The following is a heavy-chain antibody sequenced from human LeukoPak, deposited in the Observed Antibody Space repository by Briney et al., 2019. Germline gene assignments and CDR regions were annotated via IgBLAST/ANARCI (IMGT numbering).Heavy chain of an antibody. J-gene: IGHJ4*02. CDR3: AREGGYSSGWYLDY. CDR2: IGPHSTFT. CDR1: GFTFTDHY. Sequence: ASMKVSCKSSGFTFTDHYIHWVRQGPGQGLEWMGYIGPHSTFTSSPQEFQGRVTMTTDTSTSTAYMELRSLRSDDTAVYYCAREGGYSSGWYLDYWGQGILVTVSS. D-gene: IGHD6-19*01. V-gene: IGHV1-2*02.